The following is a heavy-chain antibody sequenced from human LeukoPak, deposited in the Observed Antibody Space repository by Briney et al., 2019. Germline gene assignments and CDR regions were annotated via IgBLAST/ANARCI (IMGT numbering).Heavy chain of an antibody. CDR3: ARDPLFSYAFDI. CDR2: INSDGSST. CDR1: GFTFSSYG. J-gene: IGHJ3*02. Sequence: PGGSLRLSCAASGFTFSSYGMHWVRQAPGKGLVWVSRINSDGSSTSYADSVKGRFTISRDNAKNTLYLQMNSLRAEDTAVYYCARDPLFSYAFDIWGQGTMVTVSS. D-gene: IGHD3-10*02. V-gene: IGHV3-74*01.